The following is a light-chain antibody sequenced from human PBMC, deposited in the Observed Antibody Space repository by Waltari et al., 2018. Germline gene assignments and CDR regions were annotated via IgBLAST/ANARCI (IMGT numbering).Light chain of an antibody. CDR2: VNSDGSH. CDR1: SGHSSNV. CDR3: QTGGHGTLV. Sequence: QLVLTQSPSASASLGASVKLTCTLSSGHSSNVIAWHQQQPEKGPRYLMKVNSDGSHSKGDKIPDRFSGSSSGAEHYLTISSLQSEDEADYYCQTGGHGTLVFGGGTKLTVL. V-gene: IGLV4-69*01. J-gene: IGLJ3*02.